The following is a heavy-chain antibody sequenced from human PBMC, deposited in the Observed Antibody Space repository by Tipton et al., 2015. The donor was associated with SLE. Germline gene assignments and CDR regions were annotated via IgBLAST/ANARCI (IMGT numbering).Heavy chain of an antibody. CDR3: TSGDMVRGTLRRYFDY. J-gene: IGHJ4*02. D-gene: IGHD3-10*01. V-gene: IGHV3-73*01. CDR1: GFTFSGSA. CDR2: IRSKANSYAT. Sequence: SLRLSCAASGFTFSGSAMHWVRPASGKGLEWVGRIRSKANSYATAYAASVKGRFTISSDDSKNTAYLQMNSLKTEDTAVYYCTSGDMVRGTLRRYFDYWGQGTLVTVSS.